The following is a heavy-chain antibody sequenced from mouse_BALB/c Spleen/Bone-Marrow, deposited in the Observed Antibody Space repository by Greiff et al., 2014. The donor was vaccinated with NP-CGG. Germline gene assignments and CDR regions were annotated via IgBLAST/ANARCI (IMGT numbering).Heavy chain of an antibody. Sequence: QVQLQQPGPGLVAPSQSLSITCTVSGFSLTNYGVHWVRQPPGKGLEWLGVIWADGSTNYNSALMSRLSISKDNSKSQVFFKMNSLQTDDTAMYYCARITTATGAMDYWGQGTSVTVSP. CDR3: ARITTATGAMDY. CDR2: IWADGST. D-gene: IGHD1-2*01. J-gene: IGHJ4*01. V-gene: IGHV2-9*02. CDR1: GFSLTNYG.